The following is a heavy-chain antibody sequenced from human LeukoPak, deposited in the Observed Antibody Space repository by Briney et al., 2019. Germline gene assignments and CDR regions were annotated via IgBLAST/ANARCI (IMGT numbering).Heavy chain of an antibody. CDR1: GFTFSSYA. CDR3: ARGHGSDFWSGYTDY. D-gene: IGHD3-3*01. CDR2: ISYDGSNK. J-gene: IGHJ4*02. Sequence: GGSLRLSSAASGFTFSSYAMHWVRQAPGKGLEWVAVISYDGSNKYYADSVKGRFTISRDNSKNTLYLQMNSLRAEDTAVYYCARGHGSDFWSGYTDYWGQGTLVTVSS. V-gene: IGHV3-30-3*01.